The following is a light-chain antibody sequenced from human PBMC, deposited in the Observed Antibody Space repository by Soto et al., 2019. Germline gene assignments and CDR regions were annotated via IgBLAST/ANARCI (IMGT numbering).Light chain of an antibody. CDR3: QQYSTFWT. V-gene: IGKV1-5*03. CDR2: KAS. CDR1: QSISNW. Sequence: DIQMTQSPSTLSASVGDRVTITCRASQSISNWLAWYQQKPGKAPKLLIYKASNLESGVPSRFSGSASGTEFTLTISSLQPDDIGTYYCQQYSTFWTFGQGTKVDIK. J-gene: IGKJ1*01.